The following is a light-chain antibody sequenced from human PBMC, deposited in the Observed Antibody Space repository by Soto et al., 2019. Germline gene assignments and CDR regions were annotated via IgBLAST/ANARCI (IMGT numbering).Light chain of an antibody. Sequence: SYELTQPPSVSVAPGKTARITCGGNNIGGKSVHWYQQRPGQAPILVIYYDRDRPSGIPERFSGSNSGNTATLTISRVEAGDEAVYYCQVWDTDIDHVLFGGGTKLTVL. CDR1: NIGGKS. J-gene: IGLJ2*01. CDR3: QVWDTDIDHVL. CDR2: YDR. V-gene: IGLV3-21*04.